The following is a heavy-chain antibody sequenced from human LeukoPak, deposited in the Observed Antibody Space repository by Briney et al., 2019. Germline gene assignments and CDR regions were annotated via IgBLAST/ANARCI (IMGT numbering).Heavy chain of an antibody. J-gene: IGHJ4*02. D-gene: IGHD6-19*01. V-gene: IGHV3-23*01. Sequence: GGSLRLSCAASGFTFSSYAMSWVRQAPGKGLEWVSAVSGSGGSTYYADSVKGRFTISRDNAKNSLYLQMNSLRAEDTAVYYCARVLGSSGCFDYWGQGTLVTVSS. CDR2: VSGSGGST. CDR1: GFTFSSYA. CDR3: ARVLGSSGCFDY.